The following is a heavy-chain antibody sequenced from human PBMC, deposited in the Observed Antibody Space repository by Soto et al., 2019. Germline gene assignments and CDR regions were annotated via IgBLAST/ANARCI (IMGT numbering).Heavy chain of an antibody. CDR2: ISGSGGST. V-gene: IGHV3-23*01. J-gene: IGHJ4*02. Sequence: EVQLLESGGGLVQPGGSLRLSCAASGFPFSSYAMSWVRQAPGTGLEWVSAISGSGGSTYYADSVKGRFTISRDNSKNTLYLQMNSLRAEDTAVYYCAKSEGDYAGFSDYWGQGTLVTVSS. D-gene: IGHD4-17*01. CDR3: AKSEGDYAGFSDY. CDR1: GFPFSSYA.